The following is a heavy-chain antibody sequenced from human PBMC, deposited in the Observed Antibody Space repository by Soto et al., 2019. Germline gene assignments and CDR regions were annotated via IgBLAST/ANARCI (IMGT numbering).Heavy chain of an antibody. V-gene: IGHV1-2*02. D-gene: IGHD6-19*01. CDR2: IYPNGGDT. Sequence: ASVKVSCKASGYSFTGYYIHWLRQAPGQGLEWMGWIYPNGGDTKSARKFQGRLTLTRDTSITTAYMELSSLRSDDTAIYYCASLQTSGWYGVHWGQGTLGTVSS. CDR3: ASLQTSGWYGVH. J-gene: IGHJ4*02. CDR1: GYSFTGYY.